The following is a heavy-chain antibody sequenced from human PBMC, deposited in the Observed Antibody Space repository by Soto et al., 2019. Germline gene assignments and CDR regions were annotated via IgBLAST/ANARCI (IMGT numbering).Heavy chain of an antibody. J-gene: IGHJ4*02. CDR1: GFTFNNYE. CDR2: ISNTETAI. V-gene: IGHV3-48*03. D-gene: IGHD1-1*01. CDR3: AREMPTNLPYFDL. Sequence: EVQLVESGGGLVQPGGSLRLSCAASGFTFNNYEMHWVRQAPGKGLEWISYISNTETAIYYADSVTGRFTISRDNAKRSLYLQMNSLTVDDTAVHYCAREMPTNLPYFDLWGQGTLVTVSS.